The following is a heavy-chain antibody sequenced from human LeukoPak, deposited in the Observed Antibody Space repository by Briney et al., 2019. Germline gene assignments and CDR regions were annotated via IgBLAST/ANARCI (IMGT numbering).Heavy chain of an antibody. V-gene: IGHV4-39*01. Sequence: SETLSLTCTVSGGSISSSHYYWRWVRQPPGRGLEWIVNMHFSGSTYYNPSLKSRVVLSVDTSKNQFCLELNSVTAADTAVYFCATTRLLYTDYYWYFDLCGRGTLVTVSS. CDR1: GGSISSSHYY. J-gene: IGHJ2*01. D-gene: IGHD3-9*01. CDR2: MHFSGST. CDR3: ATTRLLYTDYYWYFDL.